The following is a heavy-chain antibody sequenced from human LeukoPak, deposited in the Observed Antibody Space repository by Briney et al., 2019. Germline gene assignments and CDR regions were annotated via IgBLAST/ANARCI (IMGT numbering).Heavy chain of an antibody. Sequence: GGSLRLSCAASGFTFDDYAMHWVRHGPGKGPEWVSGISWNSAMIAYADSVKGRFTISRDNAKNSLYLQMNSLRAEDTAFYYCAKATYSTSPGYYFDYWGQGTLVTVSS. J-gene: IGHJ4*02. V-gene: IGHV3-9*01. D-gene: IGHD6-6*01. CDR2: ISWNSAMI. CDR1: GFTFDDYA. CDR3: AKATYSTSPGYYFDY.